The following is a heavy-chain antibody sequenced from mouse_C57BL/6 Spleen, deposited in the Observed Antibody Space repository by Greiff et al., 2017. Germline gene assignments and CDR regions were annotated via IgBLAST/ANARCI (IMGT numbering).Heavy chain of an antibody. CDR3: TPLGNPDY. V-gene: IGHV14-4*01. Sequence: EVQLVESGAELVRPGASVKLSCTASGFNIKDDYMHWVKQRPEQGLEWIGWIDPENGDTEYASKFQGKATITADTSSNTAYLQLSSLTSEDTAVYYCTPLGNPDYWGQGTTLTVAS. J-gene: IGHJ2*01. CDR2: IDPENGDT. D-gene: IGHD2-1*01. CDR1: GFNIKDDY.